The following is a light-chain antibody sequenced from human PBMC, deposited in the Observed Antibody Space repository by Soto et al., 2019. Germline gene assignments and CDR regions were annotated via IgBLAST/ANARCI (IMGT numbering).Light chain of an antibody. CDR2: RNN. J-gene: IGLJ2*01. Sequence: QSLLTQPPSASGTPGQMVTISCGGRSGNIGSNYLYWYQQLPGTAPKLLIYRNNQRPSGVPDRFSGSKSGTSASLAISGLRSEDEADYYCAAWDDSLSAHVVFGGGTKVTVL. V-gene: IGLV1-47*01. CDR1: SGNIGSNY. CDR3: AAWDDSLSAHVV.